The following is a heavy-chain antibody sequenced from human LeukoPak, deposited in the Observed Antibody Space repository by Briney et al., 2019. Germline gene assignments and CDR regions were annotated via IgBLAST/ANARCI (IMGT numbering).Heavy chain of an antibody. CDR2: INPSGGST. D-gene: IGHD2-15*01. Sequence: ASVKVSCKTSGYTFTSYYMHWVRQAPGQGLEWMGIINPSGGSTSYAQKFQGRVTITADESTSTAYMELSSLRSEDTAVYYCARECSGGSCYSKLYYWGQGTLVTVSS. CDR1: GYTFTSYY. CDR3: ARECSGGSCYSKLYY. J-gene: IGHJ4*02. V-gene: IGHV1-46*01.